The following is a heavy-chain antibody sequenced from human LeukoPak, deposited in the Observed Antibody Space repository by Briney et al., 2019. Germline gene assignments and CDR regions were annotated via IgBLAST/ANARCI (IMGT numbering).Heavy chain of an antibody. J-gene: IGHJ4*02. D-gene: IGHD3-10*01. CDR2: INPNSGGT. CDR1: GYTFTGYY. V-gene: IGHV1-2*04. Sequence: ASVKVSCKASGYTFTGYYMHWVRQAPGQGLEWMGWINPNSGGTNYAQKFQGWVTMTRDTSISTAYMELSRLRSDDTAVYYCARDFRYYYGSGSYFLDYWGQGTLVTVSS. CDR3: ARDFRYYYGSGSYFLDY.